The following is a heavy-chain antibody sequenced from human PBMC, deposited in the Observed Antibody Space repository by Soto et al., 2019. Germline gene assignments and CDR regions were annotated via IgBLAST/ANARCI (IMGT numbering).Heavy chain of an antibody. D-gene: IGHD2-2*01. CDR3: AKGDLPGVVVPAAIPSA. Sequence: PGGSLRLSCAASGFTFSSYAMSWVRQAPGKGLEWVSAISGSGGSTYYADSVKGRFTISRDNSKNSLYLQMNSLRAEDTAVYYCAKGDLPGVVVPAAIPSAWGQGTLVTVSS. J-gene: IGHJ5*02. V-gene: IGHV3-23*01. CDR2: ISGSGGST. CDR1: GFTFSSYA.